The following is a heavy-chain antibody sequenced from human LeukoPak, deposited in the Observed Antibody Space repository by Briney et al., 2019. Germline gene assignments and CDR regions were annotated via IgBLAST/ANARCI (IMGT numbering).Heavy chain of an antibody. D-gene: IGHD3-22*01. V-gene: IGHV3-23*01. Sequence: GGSLRLSCGASGFTFSTYAMSWVRQPPGRGLEWVSAISRSGGSTYYADSVKGRFTVSRDNSKNTLYLQMNSLRAEDTAVYYCAKDHKPYDSSGYYPFDYWGQGTLVTVSS. CDR3: AKDHKPYDSSGYYPFDY. CDR2: ISRSGGST. CDR1: GFTFSTYA. J-gene: IGHJ4*02.